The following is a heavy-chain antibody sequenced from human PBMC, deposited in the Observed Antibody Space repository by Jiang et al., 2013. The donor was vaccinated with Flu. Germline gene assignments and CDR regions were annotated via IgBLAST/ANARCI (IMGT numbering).Heavy chain of an antibody. J-gene: IGHJ2*01. D-gene: IGHD6-13*01. Sequence: AWNWIRQSPSRGLEWLGRTYYRSKWYNDYAVSVKSRITINPDTSKNQFSLQLNSVTPEDTAVYYCAREGAAAGTRLDTANLRWYFDLWGRGTLVTVSS. V-gene: IGHV6-1*01. CDR3: AREGAAAGTRLDTANLRWYFDL. CDR1: A. CDR2: TYYRSKWYN.